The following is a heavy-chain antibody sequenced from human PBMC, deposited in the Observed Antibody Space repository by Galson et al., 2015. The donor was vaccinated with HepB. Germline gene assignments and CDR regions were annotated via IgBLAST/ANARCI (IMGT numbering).Heavy chain of an antibody. D-gene: IGHD2-2*01. V-gene: IGHV3-23*01. Sequence: SLRLSCAASGFTFNYYAMSWVRQAPGKGLEWVSGVSDSGGSTYLADSVKGRFTISRDNSKNTLYLQMNSLRAEDTAIYYCAKTPYHGSPKPEYSWGQGTLVTVSS. CDR3: AKTPYHGSPKPEYS. CDR1: GFTFNYYA. CDR2: VSDSGGST. J-gene: IGHJ4*02.